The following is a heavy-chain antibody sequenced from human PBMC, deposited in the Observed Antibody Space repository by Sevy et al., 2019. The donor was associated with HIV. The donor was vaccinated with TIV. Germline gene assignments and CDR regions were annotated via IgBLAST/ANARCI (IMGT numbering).Heavy chain of an antibody. CDR1: GFTFSSYS. CDR2: ISSSGSTI. D-gene: IGHD3-10*01. J-gene: IGHJ4*02. Sequence: GGSLRLSCAASGFTFSSYSMNWVRQAPGKGLEWVSYISSSGSTIYYIESVKGRLTISRDNAKNSLFLEMNSLRDEETAVYYCAREIGDTSGHGWYWGQGTLVTVSS. V-gene: IGHV3-48*02. CDR3: AREIGDTSGHGWY.